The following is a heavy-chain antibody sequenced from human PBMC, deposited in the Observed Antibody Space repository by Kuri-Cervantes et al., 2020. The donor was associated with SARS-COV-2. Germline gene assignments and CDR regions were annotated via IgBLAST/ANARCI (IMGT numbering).Heavy chain of an antibody. J-gene: IGHJ4*02. CDR3: AKSLGELSLYPFDY. D-gene: IGHD3-16*02. CDR1: GFTFSSYA. Sequence: GGSLRPSCAASGFTFSSYAMHWVRQAPGKGLEWVAVISYDGSNKYYADSVKGRFTISRDNSKNTLYLQMNSLRAEDTAVYYCAKSLGELSLYPFDYWGQGTLVTVSS. CDR2: ISYDGSNK. V-gene: IGHV3-30-3*02.